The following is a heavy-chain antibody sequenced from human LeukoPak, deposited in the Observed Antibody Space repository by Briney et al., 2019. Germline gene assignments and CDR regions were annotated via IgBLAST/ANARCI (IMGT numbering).Heavy chain of an antibody. CDR1: GGSFSGYY. D-gene: IGHD3-22*01. Sequence: SETLSLTCAVYGGSFSGYYWSWIRQPPGKGLEWIGEINHSGSTNYNPSLKSRVTISVDTSKNQFSLKLSSVTAADTAVYYCARDLDYYDSSGYSNAFDIWGQGTMVTVSS. V-gene: IGHV4-34*01. J-gene: IGHJ3*02. CDR3: ARDLDYYDSSGYSNAFDI. CDR2: INHSGST.